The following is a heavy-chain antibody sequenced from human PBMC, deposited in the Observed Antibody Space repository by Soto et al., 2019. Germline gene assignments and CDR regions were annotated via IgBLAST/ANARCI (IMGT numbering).Heavy chain of an antibody. V-gene: IGHV4-59*07. CDR2: FYHSGNS. Sequence: SDTQALSFGVAGGSIRKYYWSWIRQSPEKGLEWIGYFYHSGNSNYNPSLKSRVTISVDTSKNQLSLSLRSVTAADTAVYFCARISSVDPYGYVNGGLDVWGQGTTVTVSS. CDR1: GGSIRKYY. CDR3: ARISSVDPYGYVNGGLDV. D-gene: IGHD5-18*01. J-gene: IGHJ6*02.